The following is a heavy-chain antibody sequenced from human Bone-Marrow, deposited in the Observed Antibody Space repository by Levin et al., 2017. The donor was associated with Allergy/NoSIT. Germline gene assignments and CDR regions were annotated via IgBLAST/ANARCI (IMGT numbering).Heavy chain of an antibody. CDR3: ANDYSNYYGMDV. D-gene: IGHD4-11*01. CDR2: ISAYNGNT. Sequence: GESLKISCKASGYTFTSYGISWVRQAPGQGLEWMGWISAYNGNTNYAQKLQGRVTMTTDTSTSTAYMELRSLRSDDTAVYYCANDYSNYYGMDVWGQGTTVTVSS. J-gene: IGHJ6*02. CDR1: GYTFTSYG. V-gene: IGHV1-18*01.